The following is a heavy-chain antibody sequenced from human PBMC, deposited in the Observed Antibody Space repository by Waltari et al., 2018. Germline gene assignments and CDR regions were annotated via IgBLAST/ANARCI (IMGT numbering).Heavy chain of an antibody. CDR3: ARGNVVVPVASNWFDP. V-gene: IGHV4-59*01. D-gene: IGHD2-2*01. CDR2: IYYRVST. J-gene: IGHJ5*02. Sequence: QVQLQESGPGLVKPSETLSLTCSVSGGSCSPYYWNWIRQSPGQGLEWIGYIYYRVSTIYNPSHSSLVSMSVDTSKNQFSLKLTSVTAADTAVYYCARGNVVVPVASNWFDPWGQGTLVTVSS. CDR1: GGSCSPYY.